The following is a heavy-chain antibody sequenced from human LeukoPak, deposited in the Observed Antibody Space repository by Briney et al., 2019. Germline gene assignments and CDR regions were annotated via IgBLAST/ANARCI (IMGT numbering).Heavy chain of an antibody. V-gene: IGHV1-18*01. CDR3: ARDVREMATTPSFDY. CDR2: IRTYDDNA. J-gene: IGHJ4*02. CDR1: GYTFTSYG. Sequence: ASVKVSCKASGYTFTSYGIIWVRQAPGQGLEWMGGIRTYDDNANYAERLQGRVTMTTDTSTSTAYMELRSLRSDDTAVYYCARDVREMATTPSFDYWGQGTLVTVSS. D-gene: IGHD5-24*01.